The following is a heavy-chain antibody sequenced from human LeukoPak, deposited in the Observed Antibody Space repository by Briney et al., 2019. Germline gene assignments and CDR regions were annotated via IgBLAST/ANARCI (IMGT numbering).Heavy chain of an antibody. CDR3: AREEQLGGEFDH. CDR1: GFSFADYW. Sequence: QTGGSLRLSCAATGFSFADYWMSWVRQAPGKGLEWVANIKQDGSEKYYVDSVKGRFTISRDNAKKSLYLQMNSLRAEDTAVYYCAREEQLGGEFDHWGQGTLVTVSS. CDR2: IKQDGSEK. V-gene: IGHV3-7*05. D-gene: IGHD1-1*01. J-gene: IGHJ4*02.